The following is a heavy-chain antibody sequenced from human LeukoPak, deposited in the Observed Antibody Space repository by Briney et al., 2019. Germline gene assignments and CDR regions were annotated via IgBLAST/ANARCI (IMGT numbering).Heavy chain of an antibody. Sequence: ASVKVSCKASGYTFTDYFIHWVRQAPGQGLEWMGRINPKSGGTDYAQKFQGRVTMTRDTSISTAYMELSRLRSDDTAVYYCARAGRAAANWFDPWGQGTLVTVSS. CDR1: GYTFTDYF. CDR3: ARAGRAAANWFDP. D-gene: IGHD2-2*01. J-gene: IGHJ5*02. CDR2: INPKSGGT. V-gene: IGHV1-2*02.